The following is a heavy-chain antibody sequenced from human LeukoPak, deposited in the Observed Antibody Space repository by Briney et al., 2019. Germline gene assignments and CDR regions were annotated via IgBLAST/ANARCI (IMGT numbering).Heavy chain of an antibody. V-gene: IGHV4-34*01. J-gene: IGHJ6*03. D-gene: IGHD3-3*01. Sequence: SETLSLTCAVYGGSFSGYYWSWTRQPPGKGLEWIGEINHSGSTNYNPSLKSRVTISVDTSKNQFSLKLSSVTAADTAVYYCARGKLYDFWSGYYFLSRDYYYYYYMDVWGKGTTVTVSS. CDR3: ARGKLYDFWSGYYFLSRDYYYYYYMDV. CDR1: GGSFSGYY. CDR2: INHSGST.